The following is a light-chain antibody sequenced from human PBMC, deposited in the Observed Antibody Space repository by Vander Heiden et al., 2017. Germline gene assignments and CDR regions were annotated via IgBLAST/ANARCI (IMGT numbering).Light chain of an antibody. J-gene: IGLJ3*02. V-gene: IGLV1-51*01. CDR2: DND. Sequence: QSVLTQPPSVSAAPGQKVTISCSGSSSNIGKSFVSWYQQFRGTAPKLRIYDNDKRPSGTPARFSGSKSGTSATLDITGLQTGDEADYYCGTWDSGLSVGVFGTGTKLTVL. CDR3: GTWDSGLSVGV. CDR1: SSNIGKSF.